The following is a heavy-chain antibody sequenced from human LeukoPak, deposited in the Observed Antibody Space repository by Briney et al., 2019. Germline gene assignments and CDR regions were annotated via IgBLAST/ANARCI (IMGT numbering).Heavy chain of an antibody. V-gene: IGHV3-21*04. CDR1: GFTFSSYS. J-gene: IGHJ4*02. D-gene: IGHD3-10*01. Sequence: PGGSLRLSCAASGFTFSSYSMNWVRQAPGKGLEWVSSISSTSSNIYYADSLKGRFTISRDNAKNSLYLQMNSLRAEDTAVYYCAKDTFGELSDYWGQGALVTVSS. CDR3: AKDTFGELSDY. CDR2: ISSTSSNI.